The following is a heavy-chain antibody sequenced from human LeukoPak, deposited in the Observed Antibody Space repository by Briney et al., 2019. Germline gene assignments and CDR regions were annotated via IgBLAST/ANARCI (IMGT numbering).Heavy chain of an antibody. CDR1: GGSFSGHY. CDR3: ARGLWDNGDRFDY. CDR2: ITHTGST. J-gene: IGHJ4*02. Sequence: SETLSLTCAVHGGSFSGHYWSWIRQPPGMGLEWIGEITHTGSTNYNPSLMSRVTISVDTSKNQISLRLNSVTAADTAVYYCARGLWDNGDRFDYWGQGTLVPVSS. V-gene: IGHV4-34*01. D-gene: IGHD4-17*01.